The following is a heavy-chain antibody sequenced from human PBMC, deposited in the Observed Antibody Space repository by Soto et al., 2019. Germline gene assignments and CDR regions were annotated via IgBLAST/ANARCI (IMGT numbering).Heavy chain of an antibody. CDR1: GCTFSSYT. V-gene: IGHV1-69*02. Sequence: SVKVSCKASGCTFSSYTISWVRQAPGQGLEWMGRIIPILGIANYAQKFQGRVTITADKSTSTAYMELSSLRSEDTAVYYCARASKQWLVKDESRYFYYWGQGTLVTVSS. J-gene: IGHJ4*02. D-gene: IGHD6-19*01. CDR2: IIPILGIA. CDR3: ARASKQWLVKDESRYFYY.